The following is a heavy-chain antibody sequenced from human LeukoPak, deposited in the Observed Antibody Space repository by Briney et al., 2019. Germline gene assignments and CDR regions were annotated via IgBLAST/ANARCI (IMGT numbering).Heavy chain of an antibody. CDR2: ISYDGSNK. Sequence: GRSLRLSCAASGFTFSSYAMHWVRQAPGKGLEWVAVISYDGSNKYYADSVKGRFTISRDNAKNSLYLQMNSLRAEDTAIYYCTRVGYIDEGIDYWGQGTLVTVSS. D-gene: IGHD5-24*01. V-gene: IGHV3-30-3*01. CDR1: GFTFSSYA. J-gene: IGHJ4*02. CDR3: TRVGYIDEGIDY.